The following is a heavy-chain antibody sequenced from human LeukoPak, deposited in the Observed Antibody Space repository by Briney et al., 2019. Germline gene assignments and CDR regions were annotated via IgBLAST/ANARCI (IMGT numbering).Heavy chain of an antibody. CDR1: GFTFSSYA. CDR3: AKDPSYDYVWGNDY. D-gene: IGHD3-16*01. CDR2: ISGSGGST. Sequence: AGGSLRLSCAASGFTFSSYAMSWVRQVPGKGLEWVSAISGSGGSTYYADSVKGRFTISRDNSKNTLYLQMNSLRAEDTAVYYCAKDPSYDYVWGNDYWGQGTLVTVSS. J-gene: IGHJ4*02. V-gene: IGHV3-23*01.